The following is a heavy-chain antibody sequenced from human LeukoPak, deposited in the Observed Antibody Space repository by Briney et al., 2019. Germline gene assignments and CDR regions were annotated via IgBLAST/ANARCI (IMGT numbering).Heavy chain of an antibody. CDR1: GGSFSGYY. CDR2: INHSGST. Sequence: PSETLSLTCAVYGGSFSGYYWSWIRQPPGKGLEWIGEINHSGSTNYNPSLKSRVTISVDTSKNQFSLKLSSVTAADTAVYYCARDAGGRYYVPNWFDPWGQGTLVTVSS. D-gene: IGHD3-10*02. V-gene: IGHV4-34*01. CDR3: ARDAGGRYYVPNWFDP. J-gene: IGHJ5*02.